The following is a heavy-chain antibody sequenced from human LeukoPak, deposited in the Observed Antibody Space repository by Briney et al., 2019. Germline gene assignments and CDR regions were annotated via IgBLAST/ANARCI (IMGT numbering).Heavy chain of an antibody. CDR2: ISSSSSYI. CDR3: ASRGHILG. CDR1: GFTFSSYE. V-gene: IGHV3-21*01. D-gene: IGHD1-26*01. Sequence: GGSLRLSCAASGFTFSSYEMHWVRQAPGKGLEWVSSISSSSSYIYYADSVKGRFTISRDNAKNSLYLQLNSLRAEDTAVYYCASRGHILGWGQGTLVTVSS. J-gene: IGHJ4*02.